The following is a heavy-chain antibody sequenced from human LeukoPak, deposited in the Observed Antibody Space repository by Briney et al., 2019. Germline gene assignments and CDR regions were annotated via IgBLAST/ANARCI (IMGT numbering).Heavy chain of an antibody. CDR2: INSIGGST. Sequence: ASVTVSCKASGYTFTRYYMHWVRQAPGQGLEGMGIINSIGGSTSYAKKFKRRVAMTRDPYTSTVYMGVSSLRSEDMGVYYCATGTAIFWSGYSSHFDYCGGGRLVTVS. CDR1: GYTFTRYY. D-gene: IGHD3-3*01. J-gene: IGHJ4*02. CDR3: ATGTAIFWSGYSSHFDY. V-gene: IGHV1-46*01.